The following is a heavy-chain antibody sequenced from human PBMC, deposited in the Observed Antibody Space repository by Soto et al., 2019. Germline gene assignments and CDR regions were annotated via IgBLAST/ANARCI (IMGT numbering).Heavy chain of an antibody. CDR1: GESFSGYY. Sequence: TSETLSLTCAVYGESFSGYYWSWIRQPPGKVLEWIGEINHSGSTNYNPSLKSRVTISVDTFKKQFSLKMCSVTAADTTVYYCARGGGGAYNFWSGYVGYYYYMDVWSKGTPVTVSS. J-gene: IGHJ6*03. V-gene: IGHV4-34*01. CDR2: INHSGST. D-gene: IGHD3-3*01. CDR3: ARGGGGAYNFWSGYVGYYYYMDV.